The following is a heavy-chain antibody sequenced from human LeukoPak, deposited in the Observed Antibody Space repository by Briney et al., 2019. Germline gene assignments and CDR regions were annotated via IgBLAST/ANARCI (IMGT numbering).Heavy chain of an antibody. Sequence: PGGSLRLSCAASGFTFSSYAMNWVRQAPGRGLEWVSDISGGGGGTYYADSVKGRFTISRDNSKNTLYLQMNNLRVKDTALYYCAKEGTVSTSFDYWGQGTLVTVSS. CDR2: ISGGGGGT. CDR3: AKEGTVSTSFDY. V-gene: IGHV3-23*01. J-gene: IGHJ4*02. D-gene: IGHD4-11*01. CDR1: GFTFSSYA.